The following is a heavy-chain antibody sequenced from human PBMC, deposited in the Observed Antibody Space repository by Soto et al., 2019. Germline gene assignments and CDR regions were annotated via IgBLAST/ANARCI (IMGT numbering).Heavy chain of an antibody. CDR1: GFTFSSYG. Sequence: SGGSLRLSCAASGFTFSSYGMHWVRQAPGKGLEWVAVISYDGSNKYYADSVKGRFTISRDNSKNTLYLQMNSLRAEDTAVYYCAKPSGLYYYYYYMDVWGKGTTVTVSS. CDR3: AKPSGLYYYYYYMDV. V-gene: IGHV3-30*18. CDR2: ISYDGSNK. D-gene: IGHD6-19*01. J-gene: IGHJ6*03.